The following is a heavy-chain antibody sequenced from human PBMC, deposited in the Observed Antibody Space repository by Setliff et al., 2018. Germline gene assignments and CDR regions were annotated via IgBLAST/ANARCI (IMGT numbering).Heavy chain of an antibody. D-gene: IGHD3-3*01. Sequence: LRLSCAASGFTFTSYSMSWVRQAPGKGLEWVSLIRGRADSTYYAGSVKGRFTISRDNSKNTVFLQMNSLRAEDTAVYYCVKDMRDYNFWSGYYDRSNWVDPWGPGTQVTVSS. CDR2: IRGRADST. J-gene: IGHJ5*02. V-gene: IGHV3-23*01. CDR3: VKDMRDYNFWSGYYDRSNWVDP. CDR1: GFTFTSYS.